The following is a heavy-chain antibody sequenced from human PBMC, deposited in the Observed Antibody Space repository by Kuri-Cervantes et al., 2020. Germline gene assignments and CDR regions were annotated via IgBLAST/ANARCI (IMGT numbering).Heavy chain of an antibody. J-gene: IGHJ4*02. D-gene: IGHD1-14*01. Sequence: GESLKISCAASGFTFSNYAMHWVRQAPGKGLEWVAVISYDGSNKYYADSVKGRFTISRDNSKNTLYLQMNSLRAEDTAVYYCARTGRVPFDYWGQGTLVTVSS. V-gene: IGHV3-30-3*01. CDR3: ARTGRVPFDY. CDR2: ISYDGSNK. CDR1: GFTFSNYA.